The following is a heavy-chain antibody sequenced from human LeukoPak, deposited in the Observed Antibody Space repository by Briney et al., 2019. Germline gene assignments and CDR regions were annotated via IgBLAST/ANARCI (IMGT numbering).Heavy chain of an antibody. V-gene: IGHV4-39*07. Sequence: SQTLSLTCTVSGGSISSGSYYWSWIRQPPGKGLEWIGEINHSGSTNYNPSLKSRVTISVDTSKNQFSLKLSSVTAADTAVYYCARIPENSSSPYWGQGTLVTVSS. J-gene: IGHJ4*02. CDR1: GGSISSGSYY. CDR3: ARIPENSSSPY. CDR2: INHSGST. D-gene: IGHD6-13*01.